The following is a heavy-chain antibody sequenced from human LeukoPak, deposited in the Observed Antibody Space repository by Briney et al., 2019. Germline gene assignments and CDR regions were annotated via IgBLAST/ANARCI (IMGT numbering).Heavy chain of an antibody. J-gene: IGHJ6*03. Sequence: GGSLRLSCAASGLTFSSYAMSWVRQAPGKGLEWVSAISGSGGSTYYADSVKGRFTISRDNSKNTLYLQMDTLRAEDTALYYCAKDPGASVSGFYMDVWGKGTTVIVSS. D-gene: IGHD2-8*02. CDR2: ISGSGGST. V-gene: IGHV3-23*01. CDR3: AKDPGASVSGFYMDV. CDR1: GLTFSSYA.